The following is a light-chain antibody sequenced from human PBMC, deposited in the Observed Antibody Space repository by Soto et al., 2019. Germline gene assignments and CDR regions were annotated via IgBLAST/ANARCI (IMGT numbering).Light chain of an antibody. J-gene: IGLJ1*01. CDR2: AVT. CDR1: SSDVGGYNY. V-gene: IGLV2-14*01. CDR3: SSYTSSSTL. Sequence: QSALTHPASVSWSPGQSITISCTGTSSDVGGYNYVSWYQQHPGKAPKLMIYAVTDRPSGVSSRFSGSKSGNTASLTISGLQAEDEADYYCSSYTSSSTLFGTGTKVTVL.